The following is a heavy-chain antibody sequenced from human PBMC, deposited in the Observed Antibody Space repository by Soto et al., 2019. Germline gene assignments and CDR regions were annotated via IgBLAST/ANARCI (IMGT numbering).Heavy chain of an antibody. CDR2: IHYSGRT. D-gene: IGHD6-6*01. CDR3: ARELSNSPDYFDF. J-gene: IGHJ4*02. CDR1: GGSISSDDYY. V-gene: IGHV4-30-4*01. Sequence: SETLSLTCTVSGGSISSDDYYWSWIRQPPGKGLEWIGYIHYSGRTAYNPSLKSRLIISIDTSKNQFSLNLSSMSATDTAVYYCARELSNSPDYFDFSGQGTLVTVSS.